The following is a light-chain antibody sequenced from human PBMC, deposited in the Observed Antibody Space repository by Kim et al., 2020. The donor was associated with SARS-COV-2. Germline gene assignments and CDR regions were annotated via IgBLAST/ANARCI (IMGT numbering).Light chain of an antibody. CDR1: QGIGNY. J-gene: IGKJ4*01. CDR3: HNYNSAPQT. CDR2: ESS. V-gene: IGKV1-27*01. Sequence: ASVGYRVTIACRTSQGIGNYLAWYQQKAETVTKLLMYESSTLQSGVPSRFSGSESGTDFTLTISSLQPEDVATYYCHNYNSAPQTFDGGTKVDIK.